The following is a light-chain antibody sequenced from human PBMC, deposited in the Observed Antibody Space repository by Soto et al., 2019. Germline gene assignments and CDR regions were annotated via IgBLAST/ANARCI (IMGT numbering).Light chain of an antibody. CDR1: QSVSNNY. CDR2: GAS. CDR3: QQYGSSGT. J-gene: IGKJ1*01. Sequence: EIVLTQSPGTLSLSPGERATLSCRASQSVSNNYLAWNQQKPGQAPRLLIYGASNRATGIPDRFSGSGSGTGFTLTISRVEPEDFAVYYCQQYGSSGTFGQGTKVEIK. V-gene: IGKV3-20*01.